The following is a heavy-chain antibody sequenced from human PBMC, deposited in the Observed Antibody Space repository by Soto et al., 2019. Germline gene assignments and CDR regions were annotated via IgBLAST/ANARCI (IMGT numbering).Heavy chain of an antibody. CDR2: IKQDGSEK. V-gene: IGHV3-7*01. Sequence: WGSRRLSCAASGFTLSSYWMSWVRQAPGKGLEWVANIKQDGSEKYYVDSVKGRFTISRDNAKNSLYLQMNSLRAEDTAVYYCASGGSMNFDYRGQATLVTVSS. J-gene: IGHJ4*02. D-gene: IGHD3-16*01. CDR3: ASGGSMNFDY. CDR1: GFTLSSYW.